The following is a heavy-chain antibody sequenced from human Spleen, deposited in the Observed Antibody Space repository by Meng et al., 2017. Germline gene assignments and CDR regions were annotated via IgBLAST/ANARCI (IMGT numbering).Heavy chain of an antibody. CDR1: GFTFSSYA. V-gene: IGHV3-33*08. CDR2: LWYDGTKK. J-gene: IGHJ4*02. CDR3: TRSRDGYNYFDY. D-gene: IGHD5-24*01. Sequence: GGSLRLSCAASGFTFSSYAMNWLRQAPGKGLEWVAVLWYDGTKKFYADSVKGRFTISRDNSENTLYLQMNSLRADDTAMYYCTRSRDGYNYFDYWGQGTLVTVSS.